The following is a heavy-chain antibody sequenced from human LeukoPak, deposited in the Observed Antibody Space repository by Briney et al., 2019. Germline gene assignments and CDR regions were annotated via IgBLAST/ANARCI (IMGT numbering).Heavy chain of an antibody. J-gene: IGHJ4*02. CDR1: GGSISSSNW. V-gene: IGHV4-4*02. CDR2: IYHSGST. Sequence: SETLSLTCAVSGGSISSSNWWSWVRPPPGKGLEWIGEIYHSGSTNYNPSLKSRVTISVDTSKNQFSLKLSSVTAADTAVYYCARHGIAAAANVDYWGQGTLVTVSS. CDR3: ARHGIAAAANVDY. D-gene: IGHD6-13*01.